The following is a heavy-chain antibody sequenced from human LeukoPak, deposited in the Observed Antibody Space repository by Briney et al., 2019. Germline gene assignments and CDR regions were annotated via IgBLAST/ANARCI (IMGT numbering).Heavy chain of an antibody. V-gene: IGHV3-23*01. J-gene: IGHJ4*02. CDR3: ARDYYNNYDVGF. CDR1: GFTFSSYA. CDR2: ISGSGGST. Sequence: GGSLRLSCAASGFTFSSYAMSWVRQAPGKGLEWVSAISGSGGSTYYADSVKGRFTISRDNSKNTLYLQLNSLRTEDTAVYYCARDYYNNYDVGFWGQGTLVTVSS. D-gene: IGHD4-11*01.